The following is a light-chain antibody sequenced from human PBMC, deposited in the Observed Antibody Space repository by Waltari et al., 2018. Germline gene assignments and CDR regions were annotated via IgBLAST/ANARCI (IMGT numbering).Light chain of an antibody. V-gene: IGKV3-20*01. CDR3: QQSRA. Sequence: IVLTHSPGTLSLSPGERATLSCRSSESVASRTYLAWYQQKPGPAPRLLSFGASSRFTGIPDRFSGSWSGTDFNLTISRLEPEDFAMYYCQQSRAFGQGTKVEIK. CDR2: GAS. J-gene: IGKJ1*01. CDR1: ESVASRTY.